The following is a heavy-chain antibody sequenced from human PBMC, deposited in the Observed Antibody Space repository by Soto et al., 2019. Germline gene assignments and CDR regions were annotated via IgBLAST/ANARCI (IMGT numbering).Heavy chain of an antibody. CDR3: ARDLNYYAMDV. CDR2: IWYDGSNK. V-gene: IGHV3-33*01. Sequence: SLRLSGAASGFTFSSYGMHWVRQAPGKGLEWVAVIWYDGSNKYYADSVKGRFTISRDNSKNTLYLQMNSLRAEDTAVYYCARDLNYYAMDVWGQGTTVTVSS. CDR1: GFTFSSYG. J-gene: IGHJ6*02.